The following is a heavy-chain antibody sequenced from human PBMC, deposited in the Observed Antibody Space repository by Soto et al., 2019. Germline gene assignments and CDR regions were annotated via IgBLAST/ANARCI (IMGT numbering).Heavy chain of an antibody. D-gene: IGHD3-3*01. Sequence: GSLRLSCAASGFTFSSYAMHWVRQAPGKGLEWVAVISYDGSNKYYADSVKGRFTISRDNSKNTLYLQMNSLRAEDTAVYYCARAAGDFWSGPSYYYYGMAVWGQGTTVTVSS. J-gene: IGHJ6*02. V-gene: IGHV3-30-3*01. CDR2: ISYDGSNK. CDR1: GFTFSSYA. CDR3: ARAAGDFWSGPSYYYYGMAV.